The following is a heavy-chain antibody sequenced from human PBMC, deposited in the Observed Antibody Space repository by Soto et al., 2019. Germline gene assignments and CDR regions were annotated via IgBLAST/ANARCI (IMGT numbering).Heavy chain of an antibody. J-gene: IGHJ4*02. CDR1: AFTFNNAW. V-gene: IGHV3-15*07. CDR3: TTGFGDYGFH. CDR2: IKSKTDGATT. Sequence: EVQLVESGGGLVKPGGSLRLSCAASAFTFNNAWMNWVRQAPGKGLEWVGRIKSKTDGATTDYAAPVKGRFTISRDDSKNTLYLQMNSLKTEDTAVYYCTTGFGDYGFHWGQGTLFTVSS. D-gene: IGHD4-17*01.